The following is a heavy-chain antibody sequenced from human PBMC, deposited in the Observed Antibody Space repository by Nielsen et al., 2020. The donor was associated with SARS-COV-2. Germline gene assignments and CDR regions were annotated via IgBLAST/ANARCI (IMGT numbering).Heavy chain of an antibody. D-gene: IGHD2-15*01. CDR1: GFTFSSYE. V-gene: IGHV3-48*03. Sequence: GESLKISCAASGFTFSSYEMNWVRQAPGKGLEWVSYISTSGSTIYYADSVKGRFTISRDNAKNSLYLQMNSLRVEDTALYYCTRGFYSQSDYWGQGTLVTVSS. J-gene: IGHJ4*02. CDR3: TRGFYSQSDY. CDR2: ISTSGSTI.